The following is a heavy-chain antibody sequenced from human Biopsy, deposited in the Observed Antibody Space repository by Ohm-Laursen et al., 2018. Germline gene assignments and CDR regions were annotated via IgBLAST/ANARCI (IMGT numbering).Heavy chain of an antibody. J-gene: IGHJ6*02. CDR3: ARDPIVGSKTDGMDV. Sequence: SLRLSCSASGFTFSVYAMHWVRQAPGKGLEWVAIIWYDGSSEYYADSVKGRFTISRDNSKNTVYLQMNSLRVEDTAVYYCARDPIVGSKTDGMDVWGQGTTVTVSS. CDR2: IWYDGSSE. CDR1: GFTFSVYA. V-gene: IGHV3-33*01. D-gene: IGHD1-26*01.